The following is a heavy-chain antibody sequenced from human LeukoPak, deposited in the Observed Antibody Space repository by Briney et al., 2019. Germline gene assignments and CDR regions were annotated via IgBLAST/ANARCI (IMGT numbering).Heavy chain of an antibody. CDR2: INPYSGGT. J-gene: IGHJ4*02. D-gene: IGHD5-24*01. V-gene: IGHV1-2*02. CDR3: ASGSEVEMATNSLAY. Sequence: SVKLSCKATGYTVTSYYMHWGRQAPGQGLGWMGWINPYSGGTNYSQKCQGSVTMTTDTSTRTAYTELSRLRSDDTAVYYCASGSEVEMATNSLAYWGQGTLVTVSS. CDR1: GYTVTSYY.